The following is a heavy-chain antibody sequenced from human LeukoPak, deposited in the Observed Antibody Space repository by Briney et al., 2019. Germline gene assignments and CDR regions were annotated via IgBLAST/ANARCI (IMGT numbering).Heavy chain of an antibody. CDR3: VRSLLSGGWYDGLGPY. CDR1: GYTFTSYG. D-gene: IGHD6-19*01. Sequence: ASVTVSCKASGYTFTSYGISWVRQAPGQGLEWMGWISPDNGNTNFPQKLQGRVTMTTDTPTSTAYMELRSLRSDDTAVYYCVRSLLSGGWYDGLGPYWGQGTLVTVSS. V-gene: IGHV1-18*01. J-gene: IGHJ4*02. CDR2: ISPDNGNT.